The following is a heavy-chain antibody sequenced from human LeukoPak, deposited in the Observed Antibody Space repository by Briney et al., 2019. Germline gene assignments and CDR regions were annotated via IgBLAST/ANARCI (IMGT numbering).Heavy chain of an antibody. J-gene: IGHJ4*02. V-gene: IGHV3-13*01. CDR2: IGTAGDT. Sequence: PGGSLRLSCAASGFTFSSYDMYWVRQATGKGLEWVSAIGTAGDTYYPGSVKGRFTISRENAKNSLYLQMNSLRAGDTAVYYCARSPRYSSSWLEPPDYWGQGTLVTVSS. CDR3: ARSPRYSSSWLEPPDY. D-gene: IGHD6-13*01. CDR1: GFTFSSYD.